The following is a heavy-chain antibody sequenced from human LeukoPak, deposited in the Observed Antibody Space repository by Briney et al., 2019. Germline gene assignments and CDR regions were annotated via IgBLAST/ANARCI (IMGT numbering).Heavy chain of an antibody. J-gene: IGHJ4*02. CDR3: ARGWLQSGFDY. Sequence: SQTLSLTCAISGDSVSTNSAGWNWIRQSPSRRLEWLGRTHYASNWYNDYAPSVRSRVTINPDTSKNKFSLQLNSVTPEDTAMYYCARGWLQSGFDYWGQGTLVTVSA. D-gene: IGHD5-24*01. V-gene: IGHV6-1*01. CDR2: THYASNWYN. CDR1: GDSVSTNSAG.